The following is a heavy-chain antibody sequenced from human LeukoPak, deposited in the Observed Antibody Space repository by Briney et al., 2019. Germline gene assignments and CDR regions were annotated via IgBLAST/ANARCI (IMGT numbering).Heavy chain of an antibody. CDR2: LYYSGST. Sequence: SETLSLTCTVSGGSISSSSYYWGWLRQPPGKGLVWIGSLYYSGSTYYNPSLKSRVTISVDTSKNQFSLKLSSVTAADTAVYYCARYLRNCGGDCPTHDAFDIWGQGTMVTVSS. D-gene: IGHD2-21*02. V-gene: IGHV4-39*01. J-gene: IGHJ3*02. CDR1: GGSISSSSYY. CDR3: ARYLRNCGGDCPTHDAFDI.